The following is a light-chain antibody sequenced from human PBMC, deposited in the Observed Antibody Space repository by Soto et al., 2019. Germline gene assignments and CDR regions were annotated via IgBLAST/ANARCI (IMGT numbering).Light chain of an antibody. J-gene: IGLJ3*02. CDR3: SSYTTSGAWV. CDR2: EVS. CDR1: SSDLGGYNY. Sequence: QSVLTQPASVSGSPGQSITIACTGTSSDLGGYNYVSWYRQHPGTAPKLMIYEVSNRPSGISNRFSGSKSGNTASLTISGPQAEDDADYYCSSYTTSGAWVFGGGTKVTVL. V-gene: IGLV2-14*01.